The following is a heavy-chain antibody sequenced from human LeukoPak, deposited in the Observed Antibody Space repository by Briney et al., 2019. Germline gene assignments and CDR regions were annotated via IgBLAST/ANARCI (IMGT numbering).Heavy chain of an antibody. D-gene: IGHD6-19*01. J-gene: IGHJ4*02. CDR1: GFTFSNYW. V-gene: IGHV3-7*05. CDR3: ARREATGCLSFRY. CDR2: IKYDGSEK. Sequence: GGSLRLSCAASGFTFSNYWMSWVRQAPGKGLEWVATIKYDGSEKYYVDSVKGRFTVSRDNAKNSLYLQINSLRVEDTAVYYCARREATGCLSFRYWGQGTLVTVS.